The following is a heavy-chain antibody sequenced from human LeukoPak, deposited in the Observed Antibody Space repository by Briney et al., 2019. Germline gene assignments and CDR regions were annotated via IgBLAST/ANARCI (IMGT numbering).Heavy chain of an antibody. J-gene: IGHJ6*03. CDR2: IYYSGST. V-gene: IGHV4-59*01. Sequence: SETLSLTFIVSGGSISSYYWCWIRQPPGKGLEWIGYIYYSGSTNYNPSLKSRVTISVDTSKHQFSLKLSSVTAADTAVYYCAGKAARRGSGYMDVWGKGTTVTVSS. CDR3: AGKAARRGSGYMDV. CDR1: GGSISSYY. D-gene: IGHD6-6*01.